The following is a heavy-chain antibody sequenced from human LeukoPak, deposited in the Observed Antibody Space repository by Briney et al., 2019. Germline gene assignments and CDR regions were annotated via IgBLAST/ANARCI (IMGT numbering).Heavy chain of an antibody. D-gene: IGHD6-19*01. V-gene: IGHV1-18*01. CDR3: ARVPAVAGVDYFDY. CDR1: GGTFSSYA. J-gene: IGHJ4*02. Sequence: ASVKVSCKASGGTFSSYAISWVRQAPGQGLEWMGWISAYNGNTNYAQKLQGRVTMTTDTSTSTAYMELRSLRSDDTAVYYCARVPAVAGVDYFDYWGQGTLVTVSS. CDR2: ISAYNGNT.